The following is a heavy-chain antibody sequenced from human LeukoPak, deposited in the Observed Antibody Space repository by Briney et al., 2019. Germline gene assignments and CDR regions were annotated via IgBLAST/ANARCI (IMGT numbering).Heavy chain of an antibody. CDR1: GDFITGSTYY. CDR2: MYYSGST. J-gene: IGHJ4*02. V-gene: IGHV4-39*01. Sequence: SETLSLTCTVSGDFITGSTYYWGWVRQPPGKGLEWIGSMYYSGSTYSNPSLRSRVTMSADTSKSQSSLNLKSVTAADTAVYYCARQYYDSTGYYYFDYWGEGTLVTVSS. CDR3: ARQYYDSTGYYYFDY. D-gene: IGHD3-22*01.